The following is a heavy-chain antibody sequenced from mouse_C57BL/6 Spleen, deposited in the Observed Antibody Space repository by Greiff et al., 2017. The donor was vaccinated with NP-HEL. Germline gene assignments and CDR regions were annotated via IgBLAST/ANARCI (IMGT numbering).Heavy chain of an antibody. J-gene: IGHJ4*01. V-gene: IGHV5-17*01. D-gene: IGHD1-1*01. CDR3: ARGKGFTTVETGTKNAMDY. CDR2: ISSGSSTI. Sequence: EVKLMESGGGLVKPGGSLKLSCAASGFTFSDYGMHWVRQAPEKGLEWVAYISSGSSTIYYADTVKGRFTISRDNAKNTLFLQMTSLRSEDTAMYYCARGKGFTTVETGTKNAMDYWGQGTSVTVSS. CDR1: GFTFSDYG.